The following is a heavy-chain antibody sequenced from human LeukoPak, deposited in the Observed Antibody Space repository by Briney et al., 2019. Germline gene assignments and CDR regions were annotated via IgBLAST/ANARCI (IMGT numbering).Heavy chain of an antibody. D-gene: IGHD6-19*01. Sequence: SETLSLTCAVYGGSFSGYYWSWIRQPPGKGLEWIGKINHSGSTNYNPSLKSRVTISVDTSKNQFSLKLSSVTAAVTAVYYCARLPVAGTEGFDYWGQGTLVTVSS. CDR3: ARLPVAGTEGFDY. CDR1: GGSFSGYY. J-gene: IGHJ4*02. CDR2: INHSGST. V-gene: IGHV4-34*01.